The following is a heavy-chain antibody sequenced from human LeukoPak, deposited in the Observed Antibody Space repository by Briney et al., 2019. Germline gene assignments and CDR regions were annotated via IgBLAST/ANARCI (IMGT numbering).Heavy chain of an antibody. CDR1: GFTFDDYG. CDR2: ISDSGGST. D-gene: IGHD1-26*01. J-gene: IGHJ4*02. CDR3: ANLGSYHFDD. V-gene: IGHV3-23*01. Sequence: PGRSLRLSCEASGFTFDDYGMHWVRQAPGKGLEWVSGISDSGGSTYYADSVKGRFTISRDNYKNTLYLQMNSLRAEDTAVYYCANLGSYHFDDWGQGTLVTVSS.